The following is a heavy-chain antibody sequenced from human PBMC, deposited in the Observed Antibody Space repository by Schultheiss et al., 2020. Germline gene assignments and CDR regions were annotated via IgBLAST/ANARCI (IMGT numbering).Heavy chain of an antibody. CDR2: ISGSGGST. D-gene: IGHD3/OR15-3a*01. Sequence: GESLKISCAASGFTFSRFGMHWVRQAPGKGLEWVSAISGSGGSTYYADSVKGRFTISRDNSKNTLYLQMNSLRAEDTAVYYCAKWTLMSYYYYGMDVWGQGTTVTVSS. CDR3: AKWTLMSYYYYGMDV. J-gene: IGHJ6*02. V-gene: IGHV3-23*01. CDR1: GFTFSRFG.